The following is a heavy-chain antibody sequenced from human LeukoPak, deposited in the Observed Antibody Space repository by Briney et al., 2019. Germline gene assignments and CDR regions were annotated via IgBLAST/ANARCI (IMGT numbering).Heavy chain of an antibody. CDR2: ISTNNGNT. V-gene: IGHV1-18*04. CDR3: ARDGISATDY. Sequence: ASMKVSCKASGYSFTSYAINWVRQAPGQGLEWMGWISTNNGNTNYARNLQGRVTLTTDTSTSTAYMELRSLRSDDTAVYYCARDGISATDYWGKGTLVTVSS. CDR1: GYSFTSYA. D-gene: IGHD1-26*01. J-gene: IGHJ4*02.